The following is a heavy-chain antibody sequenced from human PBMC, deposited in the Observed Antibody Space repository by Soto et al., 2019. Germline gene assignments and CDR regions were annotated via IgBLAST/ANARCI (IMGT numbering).Heavy chain of an antibody. CDR3: AKVLDSSGYYYYYYGMDV. D-gene: IGHD3-22*01. CDR2: ISGSGGST. V-gene: IGHV3-23*01. CDR1: GFTFSSYA. J-gene: IGHJ6*02. Sequence: GGSLRLSCAASGFTFSSYAMSWVRQAPGKXLEWVSAISGSGGSTYYADSVKGRFTISRDNSKNTLYLQMNSLRAEDTAVYYCAKVLDSSGYYYYYYGMDVWGQGATVTVSS.